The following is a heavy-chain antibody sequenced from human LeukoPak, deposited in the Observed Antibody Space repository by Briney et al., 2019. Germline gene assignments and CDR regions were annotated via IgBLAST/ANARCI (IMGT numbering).Heavy chain of an antibody. CDR3: ATYTEDYSGPALAP. V-gene: IGHV4-39*07. CDR1: GGSISSSIHY. D-gene: IGHD3-16*01. CDR2: IHYSGNT. J-gene: IGHJ5*02. Sequence: SETLSLTCTVSGGSISSSIHYWGWVRQSPRKGLEWIGTIHYSGNTYYNPSLRSRLTISLDTSNNQFSLKLSSVTAADPAVYYRATYTEDYSGPALAPWGQPTLVIVSS.